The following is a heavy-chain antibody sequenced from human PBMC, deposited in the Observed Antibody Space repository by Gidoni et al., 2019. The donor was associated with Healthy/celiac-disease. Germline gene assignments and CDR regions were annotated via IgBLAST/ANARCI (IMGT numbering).Heavy chain of an antibody. CDR3: AREVSSWARGGYYGMDV. CDR2: ISYDGSNK. J-gene: IGHJ6*02. V-gene: IGHV3-30-3*01. D-gene: IGHD6-13*01. Sequence: ASGFTFSRYAMHWVRQAPGKGLEWVAVISYDGSNKYYADSVKGRFTISRDNSKNTLYLQMNSLRAEDTAVYYCAREVSSWARGGYYGMDVWGQGTTVTVSS. CDR1: GFTFSRYA.